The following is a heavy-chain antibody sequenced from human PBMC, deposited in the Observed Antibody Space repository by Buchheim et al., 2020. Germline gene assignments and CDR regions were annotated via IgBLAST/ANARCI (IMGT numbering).Heavy chain of an antibody. D-gene: IGHD3-16*01. Sequence: QVQLVETGGGVVQPGRSLRLSCAASGFTFSTYAMHWVRQAPGKGLEWVAVLSYDGSNKYYADSVKGRFIISRDNSKNMLDLEMNSLRGEDTAVYYCARDKGDNSYLDYWGQGAL. CDR3: ARDKGDNSYLDY. CDR2: LSYDGSNK. V-gene: IGHV3-30*04. CDR1: GFTFSTYA. J-gene: IGHJ4*02.